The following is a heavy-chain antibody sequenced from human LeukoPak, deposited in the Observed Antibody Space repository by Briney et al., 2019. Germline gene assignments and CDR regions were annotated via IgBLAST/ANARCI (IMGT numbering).Heavy chain of an antibody. CDR2: IYSGGST. D-gene: IGHD3-22*01. J-gene: IGHJ5*02. CDR1: GFTVSSNY. CDR3: AEDYYDSSGYYGNNWFDP. Sequence: GGSLRLSCAASGFTVSSNYMSWVRQAPGKGLEWVSVIYSGGSTYYADSVKGRFTISRDNSKNTLYLQMNSLRAEDTAVYYCAEDYYDSSGYYGNNWFDPWGQGTLVTVSS. V-gene: IGHV3-53*01.